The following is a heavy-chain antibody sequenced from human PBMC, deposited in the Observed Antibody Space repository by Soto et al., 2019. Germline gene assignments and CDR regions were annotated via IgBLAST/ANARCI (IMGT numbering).Heavy chain of an antibody. CDR3: ATNQASLRYLEWYGMDV. J-gene: IGHJ6*02. Sequence: EMQLLESGGGLVQPGGSLRLSCAASGFTFSNYAMTWVRQAPGKGPEWVSAIDPSGDLTYFADSLKGRFSISRDNFKNTLYLQINSLRVEDTAVYYCATNQASLRYLEWYGMDVWGQGTTVTVSS. CDR1: GFTFSNYA. CDR2: IDPSGDLT. D-gene: IGHD3-3*01. V-gene: IGHV3-23*01.